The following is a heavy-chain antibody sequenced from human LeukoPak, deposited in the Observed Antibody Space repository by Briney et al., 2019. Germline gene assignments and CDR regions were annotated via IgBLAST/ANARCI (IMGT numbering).Heavy chain of an antibody. CDR3: ARGWLQSRVRFDY. V-gene: IGHV4-34*01. Sequence: PSETLSLTCAVYGGSFSGYYWSWIRQPPGKGLERIGEINHSGSTNYNPSLKSRVTISVDTSKNQFSLKLGSVTAADTAVYYCARGWLQSRVRFDYWGQGTLVTVSS. CDR2: INHSGST. D-gene: IGHD5-24*01. J-gene: IGHJ4*02. CDR1: GGSFSGYY.